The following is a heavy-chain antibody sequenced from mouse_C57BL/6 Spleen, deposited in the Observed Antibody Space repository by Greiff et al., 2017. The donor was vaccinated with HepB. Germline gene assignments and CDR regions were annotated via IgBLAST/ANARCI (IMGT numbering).Heavy chain of an antibody. CDR2: ISYDGSN. CDR1: GYSITSGYY. Sequence: ESGPGLVKPSQSLSLTCSVTGYSITSGYYWNWIRQFPGNKLEWMGYISYDGSNNYNPSLKNRISITRDTSKNQFFLKLNSVTTEDTATYYCARWGYGNYSDYWGQGTTLTVSS. V-gene: IGHV3-6*01. D-gene: IGHD2-10*02. CDR3: ARWGYGNYSDY. J-gene: IGHJ2*01.